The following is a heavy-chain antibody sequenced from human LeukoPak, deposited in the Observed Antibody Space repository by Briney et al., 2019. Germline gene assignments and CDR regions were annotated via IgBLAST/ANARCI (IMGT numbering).Heavy chain of an antibody. Sequence: SGPTLVNPTQTLTLTCTFSGFSLSTSVVGVGWIRQPPGKALEWLALIYGNDDKRYSASLKSRLTITKDTSKNQVVLTMTNMDPVDTATYYCVHDVPGDYGFDYWGQGTLDTVSS. CDR1: GFSLSTSVVG. D-gene: IGHD4-17*01. CDR3: VHDVPGDYGFDY. V-gene: IGHV2-5*01. J-gene: IGHJ4*02. CDR2: IYGNDDK.